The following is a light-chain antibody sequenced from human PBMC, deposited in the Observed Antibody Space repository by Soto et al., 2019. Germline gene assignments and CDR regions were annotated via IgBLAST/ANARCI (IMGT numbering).Light chain of an antibody. J-gene: IGKJ1*01. Sequence: IQMTQSPSSLSASVGDRVTITCRASQSISRYLNWYQQKPGKAPNLLIYVASSLRSEVPSRFSGSGSGTEFTLTISSLQSEDFAVYYCQQYNNWPWTFGQGTKVDIK. CDR3: QQYNNWPWT. V-gene: IGKV1-39*01. CDR1: QSISRY. CDR2: VAS.